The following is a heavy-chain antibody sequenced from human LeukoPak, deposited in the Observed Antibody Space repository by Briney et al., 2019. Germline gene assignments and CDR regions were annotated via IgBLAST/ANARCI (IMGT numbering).Heavy chain of an antibody. D-gene: IGHD5-12*01. V-gene: IGHV4-61*02. J-gene: IGHJ4*02. Sequence: SETLSLTCTVSGASVSSSDFYWNWIRQPAGKGLEWIGRGYTSGTTDYNPSLKSRLTISVDTSTNRFSLKLSSVTAADTAVYFCAREGAGYTIDRGFDQWGQGILVTVSS. CDR2: GYTSGTT. CDR1: GASVSSSDFY. CDR3: AREGAGYTIDRGFDQ.